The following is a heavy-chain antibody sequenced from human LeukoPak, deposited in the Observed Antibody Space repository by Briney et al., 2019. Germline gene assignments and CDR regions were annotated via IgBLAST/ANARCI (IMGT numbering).Heavy chain of an antibody. V-gene: IGHV4-4*02. Sequence: SETLSLTCAVSGGSISSSNWWSWVRQPPGKGLEWIGYIHYSGSTNYNPSLKSRVTISVDTSKNQFSLKLSSATAADTAVYYCASGDSPYYFEYWGQGALVIVSS. CDR1: GGSISSSNW. CDR2: IHYSGST. J-gene: IGHJ4*02. D-gene: IGHD2-21*02. CDR3: ASGDSPYYFEY.